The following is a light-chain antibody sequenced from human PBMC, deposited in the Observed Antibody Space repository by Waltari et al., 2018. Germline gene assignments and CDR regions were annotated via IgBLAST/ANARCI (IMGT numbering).Light chain of an antibody. CDR2: WAS. CDR3: HQHHTAPLT. CDR1: QNLLASSDNKHH. J-gene: IGKJ4*01. Sequence: DFVKTQSTDSMAVSLVERATINFKTWQNLLASSDNKHHLLWSQQKPGQSPKLLIYWASTRDSGVPDRFSGSGSGTDFTLTITSLQAEDVAVYYCHQHHTAPLTFGGGTKVGIK. V-gene: IGKV4-1*01.